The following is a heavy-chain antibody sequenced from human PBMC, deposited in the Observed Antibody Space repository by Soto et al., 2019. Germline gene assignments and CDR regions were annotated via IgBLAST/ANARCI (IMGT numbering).Heavy chain of an antibody. J-gene: IGHJ3*02. CDR2: IWYDGSNK. D-gene: IGHD3-3*01. CDR3: AREKESDFWSGHYAFDI. CDR1: GFTFSSYG. V-gene: IGHV3-33*01. Sequence: PGGSLRLSCAASGFTFSSYGMHWVRQAPGKGLEWVAVIWYDGSNKYYADSVKGRFTISRDNSKNTLYLQMNSLRAEDTAVYYCAREKESDFWSGHYAFDIWGQGTMVTVSS.